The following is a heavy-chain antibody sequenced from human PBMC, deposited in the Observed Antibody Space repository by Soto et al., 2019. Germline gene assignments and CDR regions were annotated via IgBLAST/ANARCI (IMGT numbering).Heavy chain of an antibody. D-gene: IGHD7-27*01. V-gene: IGHV4-59*08. Sequence: SETLSLTCTVSGGSISSYYWSWIRQPPGKGLEWIGYFYYGGSTNYNPSLKSRVTISVDTPKNQFSLKLSSVTAADTAVYYCAKNWNWGSLVHWGQGTLVTVSS. CDR3: AKNWNWGSLVH. J-gene: IGHJ4*02. CDR1: GGSISSYY. CDR2: FYYGGST.